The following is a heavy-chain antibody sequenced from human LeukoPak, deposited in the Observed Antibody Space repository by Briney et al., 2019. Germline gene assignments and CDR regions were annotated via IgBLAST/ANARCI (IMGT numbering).Heavy chain of an antibody. D-gene: IGHD3-9*01. CDR1: GFTFSIYG. CDR3: ARGHDCFTGVFVGGIDV. Sequence: PSGRSLRLSCAASGFTFSIYGIHCVRQAPGKGLEWVAVIWYDGSNKYYVDSVKGRFTISRDNSKNTLYLQMNSLRAEDTAVYYCARGHDCFTGVFVGGIDVWGQGTMVTVSS. V-gene: IGHV3-33*01. CDR2: IWYDGSNK. J-gene: IGHJ3*01.